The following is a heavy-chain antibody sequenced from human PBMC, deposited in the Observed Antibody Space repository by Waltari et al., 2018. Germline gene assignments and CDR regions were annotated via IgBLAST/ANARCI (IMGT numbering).Heavy chain of an antibody. D-gene: IGHD3-10*01. CDR1: GGSFSGYY. V-gene: IGHV4-34*01. J-gene: IGHJ3*02. CDR2: INHSGST. CDR3: ASGEPWGVDAFDI. Sequence: QVQLQQWGAGLLKPSETLSLTCAVYGGSFSGYYWSWIRQPPGKGLEWIGEINHSGSTNYNPSLKSRVTISVDTSKNQFSLKLSSVTAADTAVYYCASGEPWGVDAFDIWGQGTIVTVSS.